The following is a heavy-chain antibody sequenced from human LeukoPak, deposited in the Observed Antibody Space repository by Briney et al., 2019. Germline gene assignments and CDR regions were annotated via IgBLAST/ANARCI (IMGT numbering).Heavy chain of an antibody. Sequence: GGSLRLSCVASGFTFSNYAMSWVRLAPGRGLVWVSVISGSGITTFYADSVKGRFTISRDNSKNTLYLQMNSLRAEDTAVYYCAKERREQSRDNYFDYWGQGTLVTVSS. D-gene: IGHD1-26*01. CDR1: GFTFSNYA. J-gene: IGHJ4*02. CDR2: ISGSGITT. CDR3: AKERREQSRDNYFDY. V-gene: IGHV3-23*01.